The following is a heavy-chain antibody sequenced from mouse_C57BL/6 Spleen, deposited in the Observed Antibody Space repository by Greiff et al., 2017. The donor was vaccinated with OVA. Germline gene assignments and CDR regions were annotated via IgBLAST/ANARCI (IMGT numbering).Heavy chain of an antibody. V-gene: IGHV5-9*01. D-gene: IGHD1-1*01. CDR2: ISGGGGNN. J-gene: IGHJ4*01. CDR1: GFTFSSYT. CDR3: ARHGDYYGSSQYYYAMDY. Sequence: EVHLVESGGGLVKPGGSLKLSCAASGFTFSSYTMSWVRQTPEKRLEWVATISGGGGNNYYPDSVKGRITISRDNAKNNLYMQMSRLRSEDTAFYYCARHGDYYGSSQYYYAMDYWGQGTSVTVSS.